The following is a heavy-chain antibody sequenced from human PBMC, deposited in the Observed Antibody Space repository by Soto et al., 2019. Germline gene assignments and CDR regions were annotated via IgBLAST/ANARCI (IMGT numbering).Heavy chain of an antibody. CDR1: GFTFSSYS. J-gene: IGHJ5*02. V-gene: IGHV3-48*01. D-gene: IGHD6-13*01. CDR2: ISSSSSTI. Sequence: EVQLVESGGGLVQPGGSLRLSCAASGFTFSSYSMNWVRQAPGKGLEWVSYISSSSSTIYYADSVMGRFTISRDNAKNSLYMQMNSLRAEDTAVYYCARHPERIAQIGWFDPWGQGTLVTVYS. CDR3: ARHPERIAQIGWFDP.